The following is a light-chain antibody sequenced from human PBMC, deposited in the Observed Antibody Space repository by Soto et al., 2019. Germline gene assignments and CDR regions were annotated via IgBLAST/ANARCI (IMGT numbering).Light chain of an antibody. Sequence: QSALTQPRSVSGSPGQSVTISCTGTSSDVGGYNYVSWYQQHPGKAPKLMIYDVSKRPSGVPDRFSGSKSGNTASLTISGLQAEDEADDYCCSYAGSYTFGYVFGPGTKVTVL. J-gene: IGLJ1*01. CDR2: DVS. CDR1: SSDVGGYNY. V-gene: IGLV2-11*01. CDR3: CSYAGSYTFGYV.